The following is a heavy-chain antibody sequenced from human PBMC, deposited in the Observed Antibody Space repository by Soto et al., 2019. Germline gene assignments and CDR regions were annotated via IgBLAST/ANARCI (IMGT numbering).Heavy chain of an antibody. CDR1: GDSITAYY. CDR3: ARDKGGEFLYGSRMDV. V-gene: IGHV4-59*01. CDR2: IYHNGET. Sequence: QMQLQESGPGLVKPSETLSLICSVSGDSITAYYLSWLRQSPGKELEWIGYIYHNGETNYNPSLKSSVTISADTSKPQFSLRLSSVTAADTGVYYCARDKGGEFLYGSRMDVWGQGPTVIVSS. D-gene: IGHD3-10*01. J-gene: IGHJ6*02.